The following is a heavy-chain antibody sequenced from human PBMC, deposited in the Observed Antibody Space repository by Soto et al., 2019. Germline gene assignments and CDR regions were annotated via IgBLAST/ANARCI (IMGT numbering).Heavy chain of an antibody. Sequence: GGSLRLSCAASGFTFSSYGMHWVRQTPGRGLEWVAVIWYDGSNKYYADSGKGRFTISIDNSKNTLYLQMNSLRAEDTAVYYCARAYNWNQRPRVEQQFDPWGQGTLVTVSS. D-gene: IGHD1-20*01. CDR2: IWYDGSNK. J-gene: IGHJ5*02. CDR1: GFTFSSYG. CDR3: ARAYNWNQRPRVEQQFDP. V-gene: IGHV3-33*01.